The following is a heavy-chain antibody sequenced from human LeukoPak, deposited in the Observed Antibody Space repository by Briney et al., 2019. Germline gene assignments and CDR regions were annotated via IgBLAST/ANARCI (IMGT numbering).Heavy chain of an antibody. D-gene: IGHD3-22*01. Sequence: GGSLRLSCAASGFTFSSYDMHWVRQAAGKGLEWVSAIGTAGDTYYPGSVKGRFTISRENAKNSLYLQMNSLRAGDTAVYYCARGRFGSVVVPFDYWGQGTLVTVSS. V-gene: IGHV3-13*01. CDR3: ARGRFGSVVVPFDY. CDR1: GFTFSSYD. J-gene: IGHJ4*02. CDR2: IGTAGDT.